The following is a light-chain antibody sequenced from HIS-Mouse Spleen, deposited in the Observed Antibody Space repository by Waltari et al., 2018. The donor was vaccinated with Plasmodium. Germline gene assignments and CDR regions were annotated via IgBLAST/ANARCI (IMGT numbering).Light chain of an antibody. CDR2: QDS. V-gene: IGLV3-1*01. Sequence: SYELTQPPSVSVSPGQTASITCSGDKSGDKYTCWYQQKPCQSPVLVIYQDSKRPSGIPERFSGSNSGNTATLTISGTQAMDEADYYCQAWDSSTVVFGGGTKLTVL. CDR1: KSGDKY. CDR3: QAWDSSTVV. J-gene: IGLJ2*01.